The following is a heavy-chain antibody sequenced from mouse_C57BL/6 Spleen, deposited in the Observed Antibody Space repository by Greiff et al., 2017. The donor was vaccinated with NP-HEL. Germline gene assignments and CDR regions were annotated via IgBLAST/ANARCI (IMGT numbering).Heavy chain of an antibody. D-gene: IGHD1-1*01. Sequence: EVKVVESGGGLVQPGGSLSLSCAASGFTFTDYYMSWVRQPPGKALEWLGFIRNKANGYTTEYSASVKGRFTISRDNSQSILYLQMNALRAEDSATYYCARSFLFITTVVNAMDYWGQGTSVTVSS. J-gene: IGHJ4*01. CDR2: IRNKANGYTT. CDR1: GFTFTDYY. CDR3: ARSFLFITTVVNAMDY. V-gene: IGHV7-3*01.